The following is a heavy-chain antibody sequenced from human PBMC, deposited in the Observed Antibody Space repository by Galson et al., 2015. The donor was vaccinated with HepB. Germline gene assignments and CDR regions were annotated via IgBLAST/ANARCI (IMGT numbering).Heavy chain of an antibody. CDR3: ARDQAYSSSWLLGNWFDP. V-gene: IGHV1-69*13. Sequence: SVKVSCKASGGTFSSYAISWVRQAPGQGLEWMGGIIPIFSTANYAQKFQGRVTITADESTSTAYMELSSLRSEDTAVYYCARDQAYSSSWLLGNWFDPWGQGTLVTVSS. J-gene: IGHJ5*02. CDR1: GGTFSSYA. D-gene: IGHD6-13*01. CDR2: IIPIFSTA.